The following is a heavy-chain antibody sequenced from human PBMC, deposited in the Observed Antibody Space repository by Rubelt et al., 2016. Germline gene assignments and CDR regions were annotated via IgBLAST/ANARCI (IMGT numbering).Heavy chain of an antibody. D-gene: IGHD6-13*01. CDR3: ARGRSSSWYVKGMDV. CDR1: GGSFSGYY. J-gene: IGHJ6*02. V-gene: IGHV4-34*01. Sequence: QVQLQQWGAGLLKPSETLSLTCAVYGGSFSGYYWSWIRQPPGKGLEWIGEINHSGSTNYNPSLKSGVTISVDTSKNQFSLKLSSVTAADTAVYYCARGRSSSWYVKGMDVWGQGTTVTVSS. CDR2: INHSGST.